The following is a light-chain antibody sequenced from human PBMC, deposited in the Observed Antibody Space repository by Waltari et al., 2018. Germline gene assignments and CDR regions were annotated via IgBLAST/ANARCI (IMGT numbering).Light chain of an antibody. CDR3: QQYTDYPLT. J-gene: IGKJ4*01. V-gene: IGKV1D-16*01. Sequence: TITCRASQGISSRLAWYQQKPETAPKSLIYGASNLQSGVPSRFSGSESGTDFTLTINGLQPEDFATYYCQQYTDYPLTFGGGTKVEIK. CDR1: QGISSR. CDR2: GAS.